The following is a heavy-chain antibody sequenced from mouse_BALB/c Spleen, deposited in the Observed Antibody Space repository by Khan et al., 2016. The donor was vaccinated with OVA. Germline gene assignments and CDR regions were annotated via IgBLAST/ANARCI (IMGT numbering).Heavy chain of an antibody. V-gene: IGHV2-6-7*01. CDR3: ARAYYGNYREAMDY. D-gene: IGHD2-10*01. CDR2: IWGDGST. J-gene: IGHJ4*01. CDR1: GFSLTGYG. Sequence: QVQLKESGPGLVAPSQSLSITCTVSGFSLTGYGVNWVRQPPGKGLEWLGMIWGDGSTEYNSALKSRLKLSKDNSKSQVFLKMNSLQTDDTARYYCARAYYGNYREAMDYWGHGTSVTVSS.